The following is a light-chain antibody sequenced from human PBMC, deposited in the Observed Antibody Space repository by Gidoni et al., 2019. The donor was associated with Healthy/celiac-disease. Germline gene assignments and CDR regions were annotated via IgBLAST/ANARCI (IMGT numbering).Light chain of an antibody. V-gene: IGKV3-11*01. CDR2: DAS. J-gene: IGKJ1*01. CDR3: QQRSNWPRT. CDR1: QSVSSY. Sequence: DIVSTQSPATLSLSPGERATLSCRASQSVSSYLTWYQQKPGQAPRLLIYDASNMATGIPARFSGSGSGTDFTLTISSLEPEDFAVYYCQQRSNWPRTFGQGTKVEIK.